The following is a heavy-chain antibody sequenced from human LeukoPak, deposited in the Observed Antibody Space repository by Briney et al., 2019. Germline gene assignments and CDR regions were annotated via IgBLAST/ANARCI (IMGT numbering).Heavy chain of an antibody. D-gene: IGHD3-10*01. CDR1: GFTFSTYS. CDR2: ITSSSGNI. Sequence: GGSLRLSCAASGFTFSTYSMTWVRQAPGKGLEWLSYITSSSGNIYYADSVKGRFTISRDNAKKSLFLQMNSLRAEDTAVYYCARDTGYYGSGSYYNEPFDYWGQGTLVTVSS. V-gene: IGHV3-48*01. J-gene: IGHJ4*02. CDR3: ARDTGYYGSGSYYNEPFDY.